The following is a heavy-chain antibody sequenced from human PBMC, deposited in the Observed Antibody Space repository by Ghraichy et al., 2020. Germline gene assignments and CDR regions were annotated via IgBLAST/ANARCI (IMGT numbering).Heavy chain of an antibody. V-gene: IGHV4-39*01. Sequence: SETLSLTCTVSGGSISSSSYYWGWIRQPPGKGLEWIGSIYYSGSTYYNPSLKSRVTISVDTSKNQFSLKLSSVTAADTAVYYCARHEGPQGRYFDWLLTLYYFDYWGQGTLVTVSS. CDR2: IYYSGST. J-gene: IGHJ4*02. D-gene: IGHD3-9*01. CDR1: GGSISSSSYY. CDR3: ARHEGPQGRYFDWLLTLYYFDY.